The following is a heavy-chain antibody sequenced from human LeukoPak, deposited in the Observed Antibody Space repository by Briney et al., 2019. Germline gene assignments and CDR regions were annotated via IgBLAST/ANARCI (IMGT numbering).Heavy chain of an antibody. D-gene: IGHD6-19*01. V-gene: IGHV1-69*13. CDR1: GGTFSSYA. CDR3: ARGKQWPHGAFDI. J-gene: IGHJ3*02. CDR2: IIPIFGTA. Sequence: SVKVSCKASGGTFSSYAISWVRQAPGQGLEWMGGIIPIFGTANYAQKFQGRVTITADESTSTAYMELSSLRSEDTAVYYCARGKQWPHGAFDIWGQGTMVTVSS.